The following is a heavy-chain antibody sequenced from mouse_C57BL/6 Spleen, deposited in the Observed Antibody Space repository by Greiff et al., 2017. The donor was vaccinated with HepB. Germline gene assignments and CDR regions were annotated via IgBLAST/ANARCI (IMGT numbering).Heavy chain of an antibody. J-gene: IGHJ2*01. Sequence: QVQLKQPGAELVRPGTSVKLSCKASGYTFTSYWMHWVKQRPGQGLEWIGVIDPSDSYTNYNQKFKGKATLTVDTSSSTAYMQLSSLTSEDSAVYYCAREGLGLRGAYWGQGTTLTVSS. CDR3: AREGLGLRGAY. D-gene: IGHD2-4*01. CDR2: IDPSDSYT. CDR1: GYTFTSYW. V-gene: IGHV1-59*01.